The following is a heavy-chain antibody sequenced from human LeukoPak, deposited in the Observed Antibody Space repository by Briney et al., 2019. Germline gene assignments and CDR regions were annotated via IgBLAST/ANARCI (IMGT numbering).Heavy chain of an antibody. Sequence: GGSLRLSCAASGFTFDDYAMHWVRQAPGKGLEWVSLISGDGGSTYYADSVKGRFTIPRDNSKNSLYLQMNSLRTEDTALYYCAKDFQGYCSGGSCYSEYYFDYWGQGTLVTVSS. J-gene: IGHJ4*02. CDR2: ISGDGGST. CDR3: AKDFQGYCSGGSCYSEYYFDY. CDR1: GFTFDDYA. V-gene: IGHV3-43*02. D-gene: IGHD2-15*01.